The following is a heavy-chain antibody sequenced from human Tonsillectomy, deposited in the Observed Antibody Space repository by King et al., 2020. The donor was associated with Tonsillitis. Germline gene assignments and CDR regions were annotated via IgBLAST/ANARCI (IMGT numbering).Heavy chain of an antibody. CDR1: GGTFSSYA. CDR3: ARALVYCSSTSCYDAYYYYYGMDV. Sequence: VQLVESGAEVKKPGSSVKVSCKASGGTFSSYAISWVRQAPGQGLEWMGGIIPIFGTANYAQKFQGRVTITADESTSTAYMGLSSLRSEDTAVYYCARALVYCSSTSCYDAYYYYYGMDVWGQGTTVTVSS. CDR2: IIPIFGTA. J-gene: IGHJ6*02. V-gene: IGHV1-69*01. D-gene: IGHD2-2*01.